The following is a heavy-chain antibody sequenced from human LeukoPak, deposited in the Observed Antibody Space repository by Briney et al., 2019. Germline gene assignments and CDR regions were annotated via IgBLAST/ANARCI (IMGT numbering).Heavy chain of an antibody. CDR2: ISGDGGST. D-gene: IGHD5-24*01. CDR1: GFTVSSNY. J-gene: IGHJ4*02. CDR3: AKDIGGRDGYNSAPLYFDY. V-gene: IGHV3-43*02. Sequence: GGSLRLSCAASGFTVSSNYMSWVRQAPGKGLEWVSLISGDGGSTYYADSVKGRFTISRDNSKNSLYLQMNSLRTEDTALYYCAKDIGGRDGYNSAPLYFDYWGQGTLVTVSS.